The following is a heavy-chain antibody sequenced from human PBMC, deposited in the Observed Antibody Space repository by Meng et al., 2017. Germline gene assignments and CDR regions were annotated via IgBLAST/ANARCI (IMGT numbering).Heavy chain of an antibody. J-gene: IGHJ4*02. CDR2: IWYDGSNK. Sequence: GESLKISCAASGFTFSSYGMHWVGQAPGKGLEGVAGIWYDGSNKYYADAVKGRFTISRDNSKNTLYLQMNSLRAEDTAVYYCAKEEPGFCSGGSCYPRDEPGWVYWGQGTLVTVSS. D-gene: IGHD2-15*01. V-gene: IGHV3-33*06. CDR3: AKEEPGFCSGGSCYPRDEPGWVY. CDR1: GFTFSSYG.